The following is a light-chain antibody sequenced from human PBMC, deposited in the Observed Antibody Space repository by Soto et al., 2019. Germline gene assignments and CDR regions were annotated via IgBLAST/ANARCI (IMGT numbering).Light chain of an antibody. Sequence: QSALTQPPSVSAAPGQKVTISCSGSSSNLGNNYVSWYQQLPGTAPKLLIYEDNKRPSGIPDRFSGSKSGTSATLGIAGLQTGDEADYYCGTGDSSLSVVFGGGTKLTVL. CDR3: GTGDSSLSVV. CDR2: EDN. V-gene: IGLV1-51*02. CDR1: SSNLGNNY. J-gene: IGLJ2*01.